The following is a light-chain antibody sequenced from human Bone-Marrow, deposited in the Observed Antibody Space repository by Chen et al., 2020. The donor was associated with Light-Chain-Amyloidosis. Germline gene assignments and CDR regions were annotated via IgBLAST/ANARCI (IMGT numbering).Light chain of an antibody. CDR3: GSNISTNRPV. J-gene: IGLJ2*01. Sequence: SALTQPASVSGSPGQSITISCTGTSSDIGGYNHVYWYQQHPGKAPKLMIYDVNNRPSGVSARFSGSKSGSTAALTISGLQAEDEAAYYCGSNISTNRPVFGGGTNLAVL. CDR1: SSDIGGYNH. CDR2: DVN. V-gene: IGLV2-14*01.